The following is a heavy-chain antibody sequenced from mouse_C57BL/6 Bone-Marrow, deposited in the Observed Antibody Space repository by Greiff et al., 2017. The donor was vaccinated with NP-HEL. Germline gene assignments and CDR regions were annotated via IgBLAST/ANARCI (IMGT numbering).Heavy chain of an antibody. CDR1: GFTFSSYA. D-gene: IGHD1-1*01. Sequence: EVQRVESGEGLVKPGGSLKLSCEASGFTFSSYAMSWVRQTPEKRLEWVAYISSGGDYIYYADTVKGRFTLSRDNARNTLYLQMIGLKSEDTAMYYCTRDPLYFYGSSPFAYWGQGTLVTVSA. V-gene: IGHV5-9-1*02. CDR2: ISSGGDYI. J-gene: IGHJ3*01. CDR3: TRDPLYFYGSSPFAY.